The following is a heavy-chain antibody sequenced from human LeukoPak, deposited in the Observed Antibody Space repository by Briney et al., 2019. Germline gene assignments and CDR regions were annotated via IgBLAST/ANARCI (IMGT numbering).Heavy chain of an antibody. D-gene: IGHD2-21*02. CDR1: GFTFSNYA. V-gene: IGHV3-23*01. Sequence: PGGSLRLSCAASGFTFSNYAMHWVRQAPGKGLEWVSAISGSGGSTYYADSVKGRFTISRGNSKNTLYLQMNSLRAEDTAVYYCARDRAYCGGDCYSRWGQGTLVTVSS. J-gene: IGHJ4*02. CDR3: ARDRAYCGGDCYSR. CDR2: ISGSGGST.